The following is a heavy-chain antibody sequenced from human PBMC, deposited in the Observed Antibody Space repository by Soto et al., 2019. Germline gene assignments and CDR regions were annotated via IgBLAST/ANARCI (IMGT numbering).Heavy chain of an antibody. J-gene: IGHJ4*02. CDR3: TRGASGYGNFDY. D-gene: IGHD5-12*01. CDR1: GFTFITYW. CDR2: LSGDGSSS. Sequence: GGSLRLSCAASGFTFITYWMHWVRQTPGKGLVWVSRLSGDGSSSSYAESVTGRFTISRDTAKSTLYLHMNSLRPEDTAVYFCTRGASGYGNFDYWGPGT. V-gene: IGHV3-74*01.